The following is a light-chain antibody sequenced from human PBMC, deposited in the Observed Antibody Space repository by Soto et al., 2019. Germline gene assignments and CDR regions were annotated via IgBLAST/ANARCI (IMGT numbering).Light chain of an antibody. J-gene: IGLJ2*01. CDR3: QTWGSGTHVV. CDR1: SGHSSYA. Sequence: QSVLTQSPSVSASLGASVKLTCTLSSGHSSYAIAWHQQQAEKGPRYLMKLTGDGSHSKGDGIPDRFSGSSSGAERYLTISSLQSEDESDYYCQTWGSGTHVVFGGGTKVTVL. V-gene: IGLV4-69*01. CDR2: LTGDGSH.